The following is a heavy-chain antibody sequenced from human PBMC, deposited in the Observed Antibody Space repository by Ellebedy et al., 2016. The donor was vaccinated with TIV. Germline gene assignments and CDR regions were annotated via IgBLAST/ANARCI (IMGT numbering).Heavy chain of an antibody. J-gene: IGHJ5*02. D-gene: IGHD6-19*01. CDR2: VDTSGGT. CDR3: ARRSTSGPYNWFDP. CDR1: GASIGNYY. V-gene: IGHV4-4*07. Sequence: SETLSLTXTISGASIGNYYWSWFRQPAGKGLEWIGRVDTSGGTNYNPSLKSRVTMSVDTSKNQFSLKLTSVTAADTAVYYCARRSTSGPYNWFDPWGQGTLVTVSS.